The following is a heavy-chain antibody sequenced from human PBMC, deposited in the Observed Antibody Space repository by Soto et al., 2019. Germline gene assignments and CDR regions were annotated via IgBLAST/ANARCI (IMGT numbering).Heavy chain of an antibody. CDR1: GFTFSNFA. D-gene: IGHD2-2*01. CDR3: VKGNQLLRYYFEY. V-gene: IGHV3-64D*06. J-gene: IGHJ4*02. Sequence: LRLSRSASGFTFSNFAMHWVRQAPGKGLEYVSGITSNGDNTYHVDSVQGRFTISRDNSKSTLYLQMTSLRVEDTAVYYCVKGNQLLRYYFEYWGRGALVTVSS. CDR2: ITSNGDNT.